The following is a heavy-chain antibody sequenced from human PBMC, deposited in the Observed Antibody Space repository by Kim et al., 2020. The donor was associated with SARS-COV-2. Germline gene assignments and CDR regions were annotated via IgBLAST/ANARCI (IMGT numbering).Heavy chain of an antibody. CDR3: ARVYSSGRFDI. V-gene: IGHV4-4*02. J-gene: IGHJ3*02. CDR2: T. Sequence: TKYNPSLESGVTISVDKSKKQFSRKLSSVTAADRAVYYGARVYSSGRFDIWGQGTMVTVSS. D-gene: IGHD6-19*01.